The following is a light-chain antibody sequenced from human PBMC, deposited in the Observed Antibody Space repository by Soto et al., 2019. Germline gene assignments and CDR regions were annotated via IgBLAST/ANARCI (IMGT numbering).Light chain of an antibody. Sequence: DIQMTQSPSTLSASVGDRVTLACRASQSIKNWLAWYQQKPGTAPKLLIYDASTLESGVPSRSSGSGSGTEFTLTISSLQADDFATYFCQQYDDYPLTFGGGTKVDIK. V-gene: IGKV1-5*01. J-gene: IGKJ4*01. CDR3: QQYDDYPLT. CDR1: QSIKNW. CDR2: DAS.